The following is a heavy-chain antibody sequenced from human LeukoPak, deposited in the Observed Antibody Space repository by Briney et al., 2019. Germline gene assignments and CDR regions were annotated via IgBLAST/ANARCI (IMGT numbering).Heavy chain of an antibody. CDR3: AKSNGYGLVDI. V-gene: IGHV4-59*12. CDR2: IFYSGST. Sequence: GSLRLSCAASGFTFSSYAMSWVRQPPGKGLKWIGNIFYSGSTYYSPSLKSRVTISLDTSRNQFSLKLNSVTAADTAVYYCAKSNGYGLVDIWGQGTMVTVSS. J-gene: IGHJ3*02. D-gene: IGHD3-10*01. CDR1: GFTFSSYA.